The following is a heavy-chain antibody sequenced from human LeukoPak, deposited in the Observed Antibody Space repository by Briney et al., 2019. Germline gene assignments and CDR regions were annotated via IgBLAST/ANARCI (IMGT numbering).Heavy chain of an antibody. V-gene: IGHV4-59*08. J-gene: IGHJ4*02. Sequence: SETLSLTCTVSGGSISSYYWSWIRQPPGKGLEWIGYIYYSGSTNYNPSLKSRVTISVDTSKNQFSLKLSSVTAADTAVYYCARRGVSGSVDYWGREPWSPSPQ. CDR1: GGSISSYY. CDR2: IYYSGST. D-gene: IGHD3-10*01. CDR3: ARRGVSGSVDY.